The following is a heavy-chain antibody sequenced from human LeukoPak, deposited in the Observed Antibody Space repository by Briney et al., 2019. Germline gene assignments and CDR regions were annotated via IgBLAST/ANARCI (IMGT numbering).Heavy chain of an antibody. CDR2: IRYDGSNK. V-gene: IGHV3-30*02. D-gene: IGHD3-9*01. CDR3: AKDHGYDILTGPFDY. CDR1: GFTFSSYG. Sequence: GGSLRLSCAASGFTFSSYGMHWVRQAPGKGLEWVAIIRYDGSNKYYADSVKGRFTISRDNSKNTLYLQMNSLRAEDTAVYYCAKDHGYDILTGPFDYWGQGTLVTVSS. J-gene: IGHJ4*02.